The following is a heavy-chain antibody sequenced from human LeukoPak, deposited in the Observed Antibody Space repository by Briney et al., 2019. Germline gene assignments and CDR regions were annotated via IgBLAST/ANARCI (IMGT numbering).Heavy chain of an antibody. Sequence: GGPLRLSCAASGFTVSSNYMSWVRQAPGKGLEWVSVIYSGGNTYYADSVKGRFTISRDNSQNTLYLQMNSLRAEDTAVYYCAIVNILSFYFDYWGQGTLVTVSS. CDR1: GFTVSSNY. CDR2: IYSGGNT. J-gene: IGHJ4*02. CDR3: AIVNILSFYFDY. D-gene: IGHD2-21*01. V-gene: IGHV3-53*01.